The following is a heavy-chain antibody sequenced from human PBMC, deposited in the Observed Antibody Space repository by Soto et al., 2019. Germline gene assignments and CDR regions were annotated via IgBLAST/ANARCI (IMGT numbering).Heavy chain of an antibody. CDR2: ISYDGTNK. J-gene: IGHJ5*02. D-gene: IGHD7-27*01. Sequence: GGSLRLSCAASGFSFSISPMHWVRQAPGKGPEWVALISYDGTNKFYADSVKGRFTISRDNSKSTLYLQVDSLRPEDAAVYYCARDPKTSGGQHWAFNYFDAWGQGTLVTVSS. CDR3: ARDPKTSGGQHWAFNYFDA. V-gene: IGHV3-30-3*01. CDR1: GFSFSISP.